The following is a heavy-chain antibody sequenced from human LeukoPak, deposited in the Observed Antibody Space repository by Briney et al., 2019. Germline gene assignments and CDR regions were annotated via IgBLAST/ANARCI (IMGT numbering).Heavy chain of an antibody. CDR1: GFTFSSYG. CDR3: ARLGSGWYFDY. J-gene: IGHJ4*02. V-gene: IGHV3-33*01. Sequence: GRSLRLSCAASGFTFSSYGMHWVRQAPGKGLEWVALIWYDGSHKYYADSVKGRFTISRDNSMDTVYLQMNSLRAEDTAVYYCARLGSGWYFDYWGQGTLVTVSS. CDR2: IWYDGSHK. D-gene: IGHD6-19*01.